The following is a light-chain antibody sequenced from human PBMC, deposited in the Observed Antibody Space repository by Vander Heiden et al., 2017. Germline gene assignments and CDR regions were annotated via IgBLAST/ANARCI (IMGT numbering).Light chain of an antibody. Sequence: QSALTQPRSVSGSPGQSVTISCTGTSSDVGAYNYVSWYQQHPGKAPQLMIYDVSKRPSGVPDRFSGSKSGNTAYLTISGLQAEDEADYYCCSYAGTYTFYVFGTGTKVTVL. V-gene: IGLV2-11*01. CDR3: CSYAGTYTFYV. CDR2: DVS. CDR1: SSDVGAYNY. J-gene: IGLJ1*01.